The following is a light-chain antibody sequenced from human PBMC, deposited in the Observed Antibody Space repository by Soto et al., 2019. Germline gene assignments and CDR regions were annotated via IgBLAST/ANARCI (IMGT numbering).Light chain of an antibody. V-gene: IGKV1-5*03. CDR3: QQYNSYSEA. J-gene: IGKJ1*01. CDR2: KAS. Sequence: DIQMTQSPSTLSGSVGDRVTITCRASQTISSWLAWYQQKPGKAPKLLIYKASTLKSGVPSRFSGSGSGTEFTLTISSLQPYDFATYYCQQYNSYSEAFGQGTKV. CDR1: QTISSW.